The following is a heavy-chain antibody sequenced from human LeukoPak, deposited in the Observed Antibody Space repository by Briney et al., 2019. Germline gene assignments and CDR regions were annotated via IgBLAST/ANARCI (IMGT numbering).Heavy chain of an antibody. J-gene: IGHJ5*02. V-gene: IGHV7-4-1*02. CDR2: INTHTGNP. Sequence: ASVKVSCKASGYTFTSYALDWVRQGHGQGLELMGWINTHTGNPTYAQGFTGRFVFSLDTSVSTAYLKISSLKAEDTAVYYCARRGYSYGYYWLDPWGQGTLVTVSS. CDR1: GYTFTSYA. CDR3: ARRGYSYGYYWLDP. D-gene: IGHD5-18*01.